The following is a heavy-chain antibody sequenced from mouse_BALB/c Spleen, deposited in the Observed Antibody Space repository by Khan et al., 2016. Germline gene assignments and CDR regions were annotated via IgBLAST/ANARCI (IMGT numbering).Heavy chain of an antibody. CDR2: ISYSGIT. J-gene: IGHJ2*01. V-gene: IGHV3-2*02. CDR1: GYSITSDYA. CDR3: ARGRSYFMDY. D-gene: IGHD2-10*01. Sequence: VQLQQSGPGLVKPSQSLSLTCTVSGYSITSDYAWNWIRQFPGNKLEWMGYISYSGITSYNPSLKSRISITRDTSKNQFFLQLNSVTTEDTATYNCARGRSYFMDYWGQGTTLTVSS.